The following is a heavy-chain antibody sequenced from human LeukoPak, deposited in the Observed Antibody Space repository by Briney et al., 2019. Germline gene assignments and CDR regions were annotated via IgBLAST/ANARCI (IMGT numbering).Heavy chain of an antibody. D-gene: IGHD1-26*01. CDR1: GGSISSYY. Sequence: KTSETLSLTCAVSGGSISSYYWSWIRQPPGKGLEWIGYIYYTGTTKYNPSLNSRVTISVDTSKNQLSLGLNSVTAADTAVYYCARHAQIVAATGSFDFWGQGTLVTVSS. CDR3: ARHAQIVAATGSFDF. J-gene: IGHJ4*02. CDR2: IYYTGTT. V-gene: IGHV4-59*08.